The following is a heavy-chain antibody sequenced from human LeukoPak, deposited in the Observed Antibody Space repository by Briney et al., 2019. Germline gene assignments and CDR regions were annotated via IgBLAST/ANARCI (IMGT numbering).Heavy chain of an antibody. CDR1: GFTFSSYE. V-gene: IGHV3-48*03. CDR2: ISSGSTI. D-gene: IGHD6-19*01. J-gene: IGHJ4*02. CDR3: ARESIAVAGAPFDY. Sequence: QPGGSLRLSCAASGFTFSSYEMNWFRPAPGKGLEWVSYISSGSTIYDADSVKGRFTTSRDNAKNSLYLQMNSLRAEDTAVYYCARESIAVAGAPFDYWGQGTLVTVSS.